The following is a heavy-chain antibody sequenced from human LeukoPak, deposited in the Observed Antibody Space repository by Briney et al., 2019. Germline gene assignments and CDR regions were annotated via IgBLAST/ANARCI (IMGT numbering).Heavy chain of an antibody. Sequence: QTGGSLRLSCVASGFTFSSHAMNWVRQAPGKGLEWVAVISYDGINKYYVDSVKGRFTISRDNSKNTLYLQMNSLRAEDTAVYYCARVGTSSLRDWFDPWGQGTLVTVSS. V-gene: IGHV3-30*04. CDR2: ISYDGINK. J-gene: IGHJ5*02. D-gene: IGHD2-8*01. CDR1: GFTFSSHA. CDR3: ARVGTSSLRDWFDP.